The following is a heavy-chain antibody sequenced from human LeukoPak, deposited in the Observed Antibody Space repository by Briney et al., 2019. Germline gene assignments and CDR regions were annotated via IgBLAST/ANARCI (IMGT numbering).Heavy chain of an antibody. J-gene: IGHJ4*02. Sequence: PGGSLRLSCAASGFTFSSYAMSWVRQAPGKGLEWVSAISGSGGSTYYADSVKGRFTISRENSKNTLYLQMNSLRAEDTAVYYCAKSGKYCSSTSCSVHFDYWGQGTLVTVSS. CDR1: GFTFSSYA. D-gene: IGHD2-2*01. CDR2: ISGSGGST. CDR3: AKSGKYCSSTSCSVHFDY. V-gene: IGHV3-23*01.